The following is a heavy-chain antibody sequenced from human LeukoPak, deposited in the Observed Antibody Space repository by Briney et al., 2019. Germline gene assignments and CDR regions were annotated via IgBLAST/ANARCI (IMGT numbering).Heavy chain of an antibody. V-gene: IGHV3-9*01. CDR3: AKESRGLYDTAPSPNHYFDS. CDR2: INWNSGAL. J-gene: IGHJ4*02. Sequence: GGSLRLSCAASGFTFPDYPMHWVRHIPGKGLEWITGINWNSGALGYADSVEGRFSVSRDNANNSLYLHMNSLRVEDTALYFCAKESRGLYDTAPSPNHYFDSCGQGTLVTVSS. CDR1: GFTFPDYP. D-gene: IGHD3-22*01.